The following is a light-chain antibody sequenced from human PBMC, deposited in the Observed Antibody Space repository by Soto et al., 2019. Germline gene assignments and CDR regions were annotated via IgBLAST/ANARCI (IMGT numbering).Light chain of an antibody. CDR1: SSNIGLND. CDR2: DTN. CDR3: AAWDDSLNGPV. Sequence: QSVLTQPPSASGTPGQTVTISCAGSSSNIGLNDVHWYRQLSGTAPQILIYDTNQQATGVPDRFSGSRSGTSASLAIHGLQSDDEADYHCAAWDDSLNGPVFGGGTKLTVL. J-gene: IGLJ2*01. V-gene: IGLV1-44*01.